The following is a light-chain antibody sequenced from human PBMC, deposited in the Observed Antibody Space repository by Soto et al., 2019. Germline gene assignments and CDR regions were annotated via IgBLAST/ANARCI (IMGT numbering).Light chain of an antibody. CDR3: QQYNSYSPDT. CDR1: RSSSSW. J-gene: IGKJ2*01. Sequence: DIQMTQSPSTLSASVGDRVTITCRASRSSSSWLAWYQQKPGKAPKLLIYDASSLESGVPSRFSGSGSGTEFTLTTSSLQPDDFATYYCQQYNSYSPDTFGQGTKLEIK. V-gene: IGKV1-5*01. CDR2: DAS.